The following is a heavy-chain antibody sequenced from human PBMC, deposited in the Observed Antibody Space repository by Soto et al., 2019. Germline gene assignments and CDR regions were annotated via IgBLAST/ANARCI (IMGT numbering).Heavy chain of an antibody. V-gene: IGHV4-34*01. Sequence: QVQLQQWGAGLLKPSETLSLTCAVYGGFVSSGSYYWSWIRQPPGKGLEWIGEMSHSGGTHFNPSLKKRVTIAVDTSKNQFSLKMSSVPAADTALYYWERVERGTATTVVDAFDIWGPGTMVTVSS. CDR3: ERVERGTATTVVDAFDI. CDR1: GGFVSSGSYY. CDR2: MSHSGGT. D-gene: IGHD1-1*01. J-gene: IGHJ3*02.